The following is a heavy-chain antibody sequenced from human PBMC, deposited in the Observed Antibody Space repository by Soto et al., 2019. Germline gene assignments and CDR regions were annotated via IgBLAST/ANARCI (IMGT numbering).Heavy chain of an antibody. V-gene: IGHV4-39*01. D-gene: IGHD3-10*01. CDR3: PRISVVRGVTRWFDP. J-gene: IGHJ5*02. CDR1: GGYIISSSYY. Sequence: PSETLSLTSTVSGGYIISSSYYWSRIRQPPGKGLEWIGSIYYSGSTSYNPSLKSRVTISVDTSKNQFSLKLSSVTAADTAVYYCPRISVVRGVTRWFDPWGRGTLVTVSS. CDR2: IYYSGST.